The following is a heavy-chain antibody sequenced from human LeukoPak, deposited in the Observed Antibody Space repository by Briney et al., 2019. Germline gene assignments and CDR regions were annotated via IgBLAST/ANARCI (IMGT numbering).Heavy chain of an antibody. V-gene: IGHV4-39*07. CDR1: GGSISSSSYY. D-gene: IGHD6-13*01. Sequence: SETLSLTCTVSGGSISSSSYYWGWIRQPPGKGLEWIGSIYHSGSTYYNPSLKSRVTISVDTSKNQFSLKLSSVTAADTAVYYCARDGEVLSSSWFWFDPWGQGTLVTVSS. J-gene: IGHJ5*02. CDR3: ARDGEVLSSSWFWFDP. CDR2: IYHSGST.